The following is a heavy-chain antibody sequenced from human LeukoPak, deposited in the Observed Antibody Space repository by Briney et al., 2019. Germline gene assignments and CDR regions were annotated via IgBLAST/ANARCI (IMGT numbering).Heavy chain of an antibody. V-gene: IGHV1-8*01. D-gene: IGHD3-22*01. CDR1: GYTFTSYD. CDR2: MNPNSGHT. CDR3: ARYDSSGYYYDWFDP. J-gene: IGHJ5*02. Sequence: ASVKVSCKASGYTFTSYDINWARQATGQGLEWMGWMNPNSGHTGYAQKLQGRVTMTTDTSTSTAYMELRSLRSDDTAVYYCARYDSSGYYYDWFDPWGQGTLVTVSS.